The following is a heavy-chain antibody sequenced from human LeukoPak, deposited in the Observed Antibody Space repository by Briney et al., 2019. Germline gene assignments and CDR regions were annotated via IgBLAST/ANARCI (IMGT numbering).Heavy chain of an antibody. CDR2: ISAYNGNT. D-gene: IGHD5/OR15-5a*01. CDR1: GYTFTSYG. V-gene: IGHV1-18*01. CDR3: ARVLRSTGWFDP. Sequence: EASAKVSCKASGYTFTSYGISWVRQAPGQGLEWMGWISAYNGNTNYAQKLQGRVTMTTDTSTSTAYMELRSLRSDDTAVYYCARVLRSTGWFDPWGQGTLVTVSS. J-gene: IGHJ5*02.